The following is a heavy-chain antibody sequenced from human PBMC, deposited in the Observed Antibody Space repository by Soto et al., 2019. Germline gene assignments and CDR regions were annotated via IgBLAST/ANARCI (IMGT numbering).Heavy chain of an antibody. CDR2: INAGNGNT. CDR3: ARSIVVVPALDY. Sequence: GSSVKLSSKAPRYTFTSYAMHWVRQAPGQRLEWMGWINAGNGNTKYSQKFQGRVTITRDTSASTAYMELSSLRSEDTAVYYCARSIVVVPALDYWGQGTLVTVS. D-gene: IGHD2-21*02. CDR1: RYTFTSYA. J-gene: IGHJ4*02. V-gene: IGHV1-3*01.